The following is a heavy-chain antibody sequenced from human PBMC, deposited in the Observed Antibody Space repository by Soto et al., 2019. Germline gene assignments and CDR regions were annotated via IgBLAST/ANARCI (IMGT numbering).Heavy chain of an antibody. V-gene: IGHV1-69*01. J-gene: IGHJ4*02. CDR3: ATGGNYYETFALAY. CDR1: GDSFSSYA. CDR2: IIPIFGTP. D-gene: IGHD3-22*01. Sequence: QVQLVQSVAEVKKPGYSVKVSCKASGDSFSSYAISWVRQAPGHGLEWMGRIIPIFGTPNYAQRVDGRVTITADESTSTADMEHSSLRSDDTAVYYCATGGNYYETFALAYWGQGTLVTVSS.